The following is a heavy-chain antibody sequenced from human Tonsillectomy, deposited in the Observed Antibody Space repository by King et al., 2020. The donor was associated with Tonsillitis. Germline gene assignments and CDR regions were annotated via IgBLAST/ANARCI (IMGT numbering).Heavy chain of an antibody. V-gene: IGHV5-51*01. CDR1: GYSFSTYW. D-gene: IGHD3-16*01. CDR3: ARLPTGGYYYMDA. CDR2: IYPGDSDT. Sequence: GGALESWGKRSGYSFSTYWIAGVRQMPGKGLEWVGVIYPGDSDTRYSPSFQGRVTISADKSISTAYLQWNSLKASDSAMYYCARLPTGGYYYMDAWGKGTAVTVSS. J-gene: IGHJ6*03.